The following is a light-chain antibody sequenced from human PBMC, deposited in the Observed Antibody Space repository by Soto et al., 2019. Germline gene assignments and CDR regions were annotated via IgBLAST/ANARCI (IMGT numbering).Light chain of an antibody. CDR3: SSYTSTGAWV. J-gene: IGLJ3*02. CDR2: EVS. V-gene: IGLV2-14*01. Sequence: QSVLTQPASVSGSPGQSITISCTGTSSDVGGYNSVSWYQQHPGKAPKLMLYEVSNRPSGVSNRFSGSKSGNTASLTISGLQAEDETDYYCSSYTSTGAWVFGGGTKVTVL. CDR1: SSDVGGYNS.